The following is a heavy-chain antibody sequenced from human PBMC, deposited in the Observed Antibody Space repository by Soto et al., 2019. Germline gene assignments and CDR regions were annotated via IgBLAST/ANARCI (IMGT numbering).Heavy chain of an antibody. D-gene: IGHD6-6*01. CDR3: AREFSNSPEAFDS. Sequence: SETLSLTCTVSGGSVNSDDYYWIWIRQPPGRGLEWIGYIYYTGSTNSNPSLKSRVTISVDTSRNQFSLKLSSVTAADTAVYYCAREFSNSPEAFDSWGQGSLVTVSS. V-gene: IGHV4-61*08. CDR1: GGSVNSDDYY. CDR2: IYYTGST. J-gene: IGHJ4*02.